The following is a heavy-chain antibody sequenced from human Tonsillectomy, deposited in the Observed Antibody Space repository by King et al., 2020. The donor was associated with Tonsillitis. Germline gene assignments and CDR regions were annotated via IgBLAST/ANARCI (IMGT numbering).Heavy chain of an antibody. Sequence: VQLVESGGGVIRPGGSLRLSCAASGFTFHDYGMSWVRQAPGKGLEWVSGINWNGGSTGYADSVKGRFTISRDNVKNSLYLQMNSLRAEDTALYYCAKVILSSLNDDVWGSYPGPFDYWGQGTLVTVSS. CDR2: INWNGGST. V-gene: IGHV3-20*04. J-gene: IGHJ4*02. CDR3: AKVILSSLNDDVWGSYPGPFDY. CDR1: GFTFHDYG. D-gene: IGHD3-16*01.